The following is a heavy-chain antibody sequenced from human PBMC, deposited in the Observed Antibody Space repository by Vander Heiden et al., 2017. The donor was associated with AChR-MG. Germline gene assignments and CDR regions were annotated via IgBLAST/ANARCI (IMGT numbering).Heavy chain of an antibody. J-gene: IGHJ4*02. V-gene: IGHV4-34*01. CDR2: IKQRGST. CDR3: GTNGYY. CDR1: GGSFSGYY. D-gene: IGHD7-27*01. Sequence: QVQLQQWGAGLFKPSETLSLTRAVYGGSFSGYYWSWIRQPIGKGLEWIGKIKQRGSTNYNPSLKSRVTISVDTSKKKLSMKLSSVTAADTAGYYCGTNGYYWGQGTLVTVSS.